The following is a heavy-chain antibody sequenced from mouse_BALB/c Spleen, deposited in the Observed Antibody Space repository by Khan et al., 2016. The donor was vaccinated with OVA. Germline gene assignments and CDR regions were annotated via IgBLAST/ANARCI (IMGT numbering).Heavy chain of an antibody. Sequence: VQLKESGAELVKPGASVKLSCTASGFNIKDTHMHWVKQRPEQGLEWIGRIDPVNGNTKYDPKFQGKATITADTSSNTAYLQFSSLTSEDTAVYYCVPTGTADYFDYWGQGTTLTVSS. V-gene: IGHV14-3*02. J-gene: IGHJ2*01. CDR3: VPTGTADYFDY. CDR2: IDPVNGNT. D-gene: IGHD4-1*01. CDR1: GFNIKDTH.